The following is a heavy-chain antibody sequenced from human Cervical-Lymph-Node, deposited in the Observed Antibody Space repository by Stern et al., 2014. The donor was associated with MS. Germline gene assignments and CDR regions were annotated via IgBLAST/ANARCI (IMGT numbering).Heavy chain of an antibody. V-gene: IGHV3-74*01. D-gene: IGHD1-26*01. J-gene: IGHJ4*02. CDR2: INTDASRT. CDR3: ARDRQWEISGPSDY. Sequence: EVQLVESGGGLVQRGGSLRLSCAASGFTFSTYWMHWVRQVPGKGLAWVARINTDASRTSYADSVKGRFTISRDNAKNTLYLQMDSLRADDTAVYYCARDRQWEISGPSDYWGPGTLVTVSS. CDR1: GFTFSTYW.